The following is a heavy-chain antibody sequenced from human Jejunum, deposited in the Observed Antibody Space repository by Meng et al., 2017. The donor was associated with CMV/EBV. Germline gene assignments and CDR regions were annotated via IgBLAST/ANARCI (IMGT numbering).Heavy chain of an antibody. D-gene: IGHD2-15*01. V-gene: IGHV3-15*01. J-gene: IGHJ6*02. CDR3: ATDQGLYCSGGSCHYNFFYYGMDV. Sequence: RKDQGKGMEWVGRIKSKIDGGTTDYAAPVKGRFTISRDDSKDTLYLQMNSLKTEDTAVYYCATDQGLYCSGGSCHYNFFYYGMDVWGQGTTVTVSS. CDR2: IKSKIDGGTT.